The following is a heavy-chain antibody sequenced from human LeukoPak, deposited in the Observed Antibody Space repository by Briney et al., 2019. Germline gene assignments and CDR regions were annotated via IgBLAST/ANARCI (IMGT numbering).Heavy chain of an antibody. CDR1: GYTFTSYD. V-gene: IGHV1-8*01. CDR3: ARGRRRYSSGWYYFDY. Sequence: GASVKVSCKSSGYTFTSYDINWVRQANGQGLELMGLMNPNSGNTGYAQKFQGRVTMTRNTSISTAYMELSSLRSEDTAVYYCARGRRRYSSGWYYFDYWGQGTLVTVSS. J-gene: IGHJ4*02. D-gene: IGHD6-19*01. CDR2: MNPNSGNT.